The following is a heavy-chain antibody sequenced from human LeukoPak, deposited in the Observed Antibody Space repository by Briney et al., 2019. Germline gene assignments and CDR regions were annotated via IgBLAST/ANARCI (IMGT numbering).Heavy chain of an antibody. Sequence: EASETLSLTCTVSGASVGSAGYYWSWIRQPPGGGLERIGYIYYISNTNYNPSLKSRVTMSVDPSKNQFSLKLNSVTAADTAVYYCARTQSQSGSYRYYFGYWGQGTLVTVSS. V-gene: IGHV4-61*08. CDR3: ARTQSQSGSYRYYFGY. CDR2: IYYISNT. D-gene: IGHD1-26*01. J-gene: IGHJ4*02. CDR1: GASVGSAGYY.